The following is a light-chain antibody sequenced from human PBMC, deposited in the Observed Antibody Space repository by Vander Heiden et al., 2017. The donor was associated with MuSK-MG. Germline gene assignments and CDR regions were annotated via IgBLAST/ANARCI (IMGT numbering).Light chain of an antibody. J-gene: IGKJ1*01. Sequence: DIVITQPPDPLAVSLGARATINCKSSQRALYSATNKNCLAWYQQKPGQPPKVLIYWESTRESGVPDRFSGSGSGTDFTLTISSLQAEDVAVYYCQQYGNIPRTFGQGTKVEIK. CDR1: QRALYSATNKNC. V-gene: IGKV4-1*01. CDR3: QQYGNIPRT. CDR2: WES.